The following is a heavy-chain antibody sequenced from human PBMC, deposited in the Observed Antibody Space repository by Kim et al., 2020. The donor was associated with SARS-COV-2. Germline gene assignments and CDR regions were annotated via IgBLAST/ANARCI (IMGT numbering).Heavy chain of an antibody. J-gene: IGHJ4*02. CDR1: GGSISSGGYY. CDR2: IYYSGST. CDR3: AREPPVRYSSSSEDY. D-gene: IGHD6-6*01. Sequence: SETLSLTCTVSGGSISSGGYYWSWIRQHPGKGLEWIGYIYYSGSTYYNPSLKSRVTISVDTSKNQFSLKLSSVTAADTAVYYCAREPPVRYSSSSEDYWGQGTLVTVSS. V-gene: IGHV4-31*03.